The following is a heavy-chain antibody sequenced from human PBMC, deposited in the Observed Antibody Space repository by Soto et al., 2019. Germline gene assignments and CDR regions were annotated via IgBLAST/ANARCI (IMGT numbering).Heavy chain of an antibody. CDR1: GIAFSGCG. V-gene: IGHV3-30*18. CDR3: AKNIVRGHWYFDV. J-gene: IGHJ2*01. CDR2: ISSDGSQK. Sequence: QVQLVESGGGVVQPGKSLRLSCAASGIAFSGCGMFWVRQTPSKGLEWVAAISSDGSQKYYADSVKGRFTISRDNTKNTVYVQMNGLTTEDTSVYYCAKNIVRGHWYFDVWGRGTLVTVSS. D-gene: IGHD3-10*01.